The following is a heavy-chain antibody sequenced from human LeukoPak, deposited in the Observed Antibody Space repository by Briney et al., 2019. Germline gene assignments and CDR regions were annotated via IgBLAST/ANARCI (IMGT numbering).Heavy chain of an antibody. CDR2: IYYSGNT. V-gene: IGHV4-59*01. CDR3: TRDKGRVFDY. J-gene: IGHJ4*02. D-gene: IGHD5-24*01. Sequence: PSETLSLTCTVSGGSITGYYWSWIRQPPGKGLEWIGYIYYSGNTNYNPSLKSQITISVDTSKNQFSLKLSSVTAADTAVYYCTRDKGRVFDYWGQGTLVTVSS. CDR1: GGSITGYY.